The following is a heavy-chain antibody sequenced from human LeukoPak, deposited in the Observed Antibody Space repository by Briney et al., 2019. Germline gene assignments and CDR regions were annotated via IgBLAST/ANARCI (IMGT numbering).Heavy chain of an antibody. D-gene: IGHD3-10*01. CDR1: GYTFTSYA. J-gene: IGHJ4*02. Sequence: ASVKVSCKASGYTFTSYAMNWVRQAPGQGLEWMGWINTNTGNPTYAQGFTGRFVFSLDTSVSTAYLQISSLKAEDTAVYYCARDVKLLPGILSRPDYWGQGTLVTVSS. CDR2: INTNTGNP. CDR3: ARDVKLLPGILSRPDY. V-gene: IGHV7-4-1*02.